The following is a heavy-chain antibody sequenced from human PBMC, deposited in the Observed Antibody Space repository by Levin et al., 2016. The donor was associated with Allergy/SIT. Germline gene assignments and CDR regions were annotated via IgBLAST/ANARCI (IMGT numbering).Heavy chain of an antibody. CDR2: ISAYNGNT. V-gene: IGHV1-18*01. Sequence: ASVKVSCKASGYTFTSYGISWVRQAPGQGLEWMGWISAYNGNTNYAQKLQGRVTMTTDTSTSTAYMELRSLRSDDTAVYYCARLVREDANYYYYGMDVWGQGTTVTVSS. CDR3: ARLVREDANYYYYGMDV. D-gene: IGHD3-10*01. J-gene: IGHJ6*02. CDR1: GYTFTSYG.